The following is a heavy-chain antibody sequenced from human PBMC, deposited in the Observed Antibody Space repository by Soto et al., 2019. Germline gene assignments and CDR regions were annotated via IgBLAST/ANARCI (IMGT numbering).Heavy chain of an antibody. CDR2: VSAYTGET. V-gene: IGHV1-18*01. CDR1: GYTFTNHG. J-gene: IGHJ4*02. Sequence: QVPLVQSGAEVKKPGASVKVFCKASGYTFTNHGIIWVRQAPGHGLEWMGWVSAYTGETKYAQSLQGRVTMTTDTATNTAYMELRSLSSDDTAVFYCARDSPSSGLLGTNYWGQGTLVTVSS. CDR3: ARDSPSSGLLGTNY. D-gene: IGHD3-22*01.